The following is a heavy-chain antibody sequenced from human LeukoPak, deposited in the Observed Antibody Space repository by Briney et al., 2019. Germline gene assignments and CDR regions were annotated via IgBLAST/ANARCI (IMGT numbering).Heavy chain of an antibody. CDR3: ARDPAITRWGVVGSYRTDAFDI. V-gene: IGHV3-23*01. CDR2: ISGGGGST. J-gene: IGHJ3*02. D-gene: IGHD1-26*01. CDR1: EFTFNHYA. Sequence: PGGSLRLSCAASEFTFNHYAMSWVRQAPGKGLEWVSSISGGGGSTYYADSVKGRFTISRDNSKNTLYLQMNSLRAEDTAVYYCARDPAITRWGVVGSYRTDAFDIWGQGTMVTVSS.